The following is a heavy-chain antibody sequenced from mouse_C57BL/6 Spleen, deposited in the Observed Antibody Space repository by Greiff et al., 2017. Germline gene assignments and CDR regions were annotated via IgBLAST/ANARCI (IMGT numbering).Heavy chain of an antibody. J-gene: IGHJ4*01. Sequence: EVQLQQSGPELVKPGASVKISCKASGYSFTDYNMNWVKQSHGKSLEWIGVINPNYGTTSYNQKFKGKATLTVDKSSSTAYMQLNSLTSEDSAVYYCASREPYGNYFAMDYWGQGTSVTVSS. V-gene: IGHV1-39*01. CDR1: GYSFTDYN. D-gene: IGHD2-1*01. CDR3: ASREPYGNYFAMDY. CDR2: INPNYGTT.